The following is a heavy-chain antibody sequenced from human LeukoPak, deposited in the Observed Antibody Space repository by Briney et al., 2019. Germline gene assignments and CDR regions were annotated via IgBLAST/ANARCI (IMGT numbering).Heavy chain of an antibody. Sequence: ASVKVSCKASGYTFTGYYMHWVRQAPGQGLEWMGWINPNSGGTNYAQKFQGRVTMTRDTSISTACMELSRLRSDDTAVYYCAREHRSSSALSDYWGQGTLVTVSS. CDR1: GYTFTGYY. V-gene: IGHV1-2*02. CDR2: INPNSGGT. CDR3: AREHRSSSALSDY. D-gene: IGHD6-13*01. J-gene: IGHJ4*02.